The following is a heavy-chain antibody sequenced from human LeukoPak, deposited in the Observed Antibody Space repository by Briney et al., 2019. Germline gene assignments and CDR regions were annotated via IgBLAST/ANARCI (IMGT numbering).Heavy chain of an antibody. CDR2: INHSGST. V-gene: IGHV4-34*01. CDR3: AREEDIAVAGTIRYYYYYMDV. CDR1: GGSFSGYY. J-gene: IGHJ6*03. Sequence: PSETLSLTCAVYGGSFSGYYWSWIRQPPGKGLEWIGDINHSGSTNYNPSLKSRVTISVDTSKNQFSLKLSSVTAADTAVYYCAREEDIAVAGTIRYYYYYMDVWGKGTTVTVSS. D-gene: IGHD6-19*01.